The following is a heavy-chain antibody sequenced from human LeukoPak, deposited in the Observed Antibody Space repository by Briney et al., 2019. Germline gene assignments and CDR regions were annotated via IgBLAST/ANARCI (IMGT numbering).Heavy chain of an antibody. CDR2: INHSGST. CDR3: VRSDDFWSGYYGY. Sequence: SETLSLTCAVYGGSFSGYYWSWIRQPPGKGLEWIGEINHSGSTNYNPSLKSRVTISVDTSKNQFSLKLSSVTAADTAVYYCVRSDDFWSGYYGYWGQGTLVTVSS. CDR1: GGSFSGYY. V-gene: IGHV4-34*01. J-gene: IGHJ4*02. D-gene: IGHD3-3*01.